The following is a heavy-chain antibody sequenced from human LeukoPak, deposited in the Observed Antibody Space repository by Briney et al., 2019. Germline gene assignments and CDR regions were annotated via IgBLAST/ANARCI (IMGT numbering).Heavy chain of an antibody. CDR3: ALRSGYYKSVDY. Sequence: PSETLSLTCAVYGGSFSGYYWSWIRQPPGKGREWIGEINHSGSTNYNPSLKSRVTISVETCKNQCTRKLSSVTAAEKAGDYCALRSGYYKSVDYWGQGTLVTVSS. CDR2: INHSGST. J-gene: IGHJ4*02. D-gene: IGHD3-3*01. V-gene: IGHV4-34*01. CDR1: GGSFSGYY.